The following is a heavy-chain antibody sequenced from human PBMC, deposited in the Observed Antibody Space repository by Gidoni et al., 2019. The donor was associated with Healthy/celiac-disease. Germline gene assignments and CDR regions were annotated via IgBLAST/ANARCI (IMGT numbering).Heavy chain of an antibody. CDR1: GFTFSDYY. V-gene: IGHV3-11*01. CDR2: ISSSGSTI. CDR3: ARHGYCSSTSCLSVDY. D-gene: IGHD2-2*03. Sequence: QVQLVESGGVLVKTGGSLRLSCEASGFTFSDYYMSWIRQAPGKGLEWVSYISSSGSTIYYADSVKGRFTISRDNAKNSLYLQMNSLRAEDTAVYYCARHGYCSSTSCLSVDYWGQGTLVTVSS. J-gene: IGHJ4*02.